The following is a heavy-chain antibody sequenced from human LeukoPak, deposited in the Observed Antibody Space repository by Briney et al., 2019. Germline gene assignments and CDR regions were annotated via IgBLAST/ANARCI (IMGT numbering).Heavy chain of an antibody. CDR2: ISGSGGTT. D-gene: IGHD3-10*01. CDR3: ARQRFGEFDY. CDR1: GFTFSNYG. Sequence: GGSLRLSCAASGFTFSNYGMRWVRQAPGKGLEWVSAISGSGGTTYYADSVKGRFTISRDNSKKTMYLQMNSLRAEDTAVYYCARQRFGEFDYWGQGTLVTVSS. J-gene: IGHJ4*02. V-gene: IGHV3-23*01.